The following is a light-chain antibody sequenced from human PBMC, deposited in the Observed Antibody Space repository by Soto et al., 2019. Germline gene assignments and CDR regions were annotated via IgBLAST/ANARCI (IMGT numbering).Light chain of an antibody. CDR1: HIVPSRY. CDR2: SAS. Sequence: EIVLTQSPSTLSFSPVERSTLSFIASHIVPSRYLAWYQQKPGQAPRFLSYSASTRATGIPDRFSGSGSGTDFTLTISRLEPEDFAVYYCQQYGSSPTPFGQGTKVDIK. CDR3: QQYGSSPTP. V-gene: IGKV3-20*01. J-gene: IGKJ1*01.